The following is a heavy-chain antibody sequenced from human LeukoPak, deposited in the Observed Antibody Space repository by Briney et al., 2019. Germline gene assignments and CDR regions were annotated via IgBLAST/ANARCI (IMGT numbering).Heavy chain of an antibody. D-gene: IGHD3-10*01. CDR3: AREIGSGSGFDY. CDR2: IYYSGST. J-gene: IGHJ4*02. Sequence: PSQTLSLTCTVSGGSISSGGYYWSWIRQHPGKGLEWIGYIYYSGSTYYNPSLKSRVTISVDTSKSQFSLKLSSVTAADTAVYYCAREIGSGSGFDYWGQGTLVTVSS. V-gene: IGHV4-31*03. CDR1: GGSISSGGYY.